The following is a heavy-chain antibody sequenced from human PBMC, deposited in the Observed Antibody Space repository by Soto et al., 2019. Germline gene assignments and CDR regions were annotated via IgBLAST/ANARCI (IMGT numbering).Heavy chain of an antibody. CDR1: GFTFSGCA. J-gene: IGHJ4*02. V-gene: IGHV3-73*01. CDR3: TRWAYSYGWYFDY. Sequence: GGSLRLSCAASGFTFSGCAMHWVRQASGKGLEWLGRIRSKPNNYATEYAASVQGRFTISRGDSKNTAYLEMNSLKTEDTAVYYCTRWAYSYGWYFDYWGQGALVTV. D-gene: IGHD6-19*01. CDR2: IRSKPNNYAT.